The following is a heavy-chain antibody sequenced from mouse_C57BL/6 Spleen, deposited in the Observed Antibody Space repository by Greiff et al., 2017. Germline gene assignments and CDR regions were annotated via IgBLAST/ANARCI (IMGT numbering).Heavy chain of an antibody. V-gene: IGHV1-52*01. Sequence: QVQLQQPGAELVRPGSSVKLSCKASGYTFTSYWMHWVKQRPIQGLEWIGNIDPSDSDTNYTQKFKDKATLTVDKSSSTAYMQLSSLTSEDSAVYYCARSPNDETMDYWGQGTSVTVSS. CDR3: ARSPNDETMDY. D-gene: IGHD2-12*01. CDR2: IDPSDSDT. J-gene: IGHJ4*01. CDR1: GYTFTSYW.